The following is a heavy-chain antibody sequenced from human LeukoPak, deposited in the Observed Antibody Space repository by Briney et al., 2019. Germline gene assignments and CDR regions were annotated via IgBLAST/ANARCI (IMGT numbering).Heavy chain of an antibody. D-gene: IGHD1-26*01. V-gene: IGHV4-34*01. CDR3: ARAGFVGATAYGY. Sequence: SETLSLTCAVYGGSFSGYYWSWIRQPPVKGLEWIGEINHSGSTNYNPSLKSRVTISVDTSKNQFSLKLSSVTAADRAVYYCARAGFVGATAYGYWGQGTLVTVSS. CDR2: INHSGST. J-gene: IGHJ4*02. CDR1: GGSFSGYY.